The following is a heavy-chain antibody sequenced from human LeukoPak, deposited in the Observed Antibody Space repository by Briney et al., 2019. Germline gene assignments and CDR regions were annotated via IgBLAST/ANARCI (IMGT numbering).Heavy chain of an antibody. CDR2: INPNSGGT. CDR3: LREAPFGNGWFDP. CDR1: GYTFTGYY. V-gene: IGHV1-2*02. Sequence: GASVKVSCKASGYTFTGYYMHWVRQAPGQGLEWMGWINPNSGGTNYAQKFQGRVTMTRDTSISTAYMELSRLRSDDTAVYYCLREAPFGNGWFDPWGQGTLVTVSS. J-gene: IGHJ5*02. D-gene: IGHD1-14*01.